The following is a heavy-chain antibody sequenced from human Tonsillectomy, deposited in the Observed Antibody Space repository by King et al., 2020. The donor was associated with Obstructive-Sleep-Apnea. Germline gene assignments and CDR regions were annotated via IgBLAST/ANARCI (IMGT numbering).Heavy chain of an antibody. CDR2: IYYSGTT. J-gene: IGHJ4*02. Sequence: LQLQESGPGLVKPSETLSLICTVSGGSISSITHYWGWIRQPPGKGLEWIASIYYSGTTYYNPSLKSRVTISVDTSKNQFSLKVNSVTAADTAVYYCAGGHYCRGVSCYSASFDYWGLGTLVTVSS. V-gene: IGHV4-39*07. D-gene: IGHD2-15*01. CDR1: GGSISSITHY. CDR3: AGGHYCRGVSCYSASFDY.